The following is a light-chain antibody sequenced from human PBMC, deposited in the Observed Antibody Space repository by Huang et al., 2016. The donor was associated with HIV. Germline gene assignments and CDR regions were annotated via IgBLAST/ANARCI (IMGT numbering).Light chain of an antibody. V-gene: IGKV1-5*01. Sequence: DIQMTQSPSTLSASIGDRVTITCRASQNNNKWLAWYQQKPGKVPKLLISEASSLESGVPSRFSGSGSGTEFTLTIDSLQPDDFATYYCQQYDSYPYTFGQGTKLEIK. CDR2: EAS. CDR3: QQYDSYPYT. J-gene: IGKJ2*01. CDR1: QNNNKW.